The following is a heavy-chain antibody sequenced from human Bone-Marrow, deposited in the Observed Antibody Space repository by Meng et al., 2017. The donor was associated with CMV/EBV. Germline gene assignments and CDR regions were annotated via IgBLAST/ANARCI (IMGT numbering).Heavy chain of an antibody. V-gene: IGHV4-39*07. J-gene: IGHJ4*02. CDR2: IYYSGIT. Sequence: SETLSLTCTVSGGSISSSSYYWGWIRQPPGKGLEWIGSIYYSGITHHNPPVRSRVTISVDTSKTQFSLKLSSVTAADTAVYYCARAYCSSTSCSDYWGQGTLVTVSS. D-gene: IGHD2-2*01. CDR3: ARAYCSSTSCSDY. CDR1: GGSISSSSYY.